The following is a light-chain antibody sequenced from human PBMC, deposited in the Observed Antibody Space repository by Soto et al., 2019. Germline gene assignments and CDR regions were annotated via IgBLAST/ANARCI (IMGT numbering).Light chain of an antibody. CDR2: DAS. CDR3: QQRSSWIT. J-gene: IGKJ5*01. CDR1: QSVNSH. Sequence: EIVLTQSPATLSLWPGETAILSCRASQSVNSHLSWYQQKPGQAPRLLIYDASNRAPGIPARFSGSGSATEFTLTISSLEPEDFAHYYCQQRSSWITFGQGTRLEIE. V-gene: IGKV3-11*01.